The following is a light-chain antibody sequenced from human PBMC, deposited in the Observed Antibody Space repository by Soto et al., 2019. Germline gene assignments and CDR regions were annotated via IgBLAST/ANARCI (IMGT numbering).Light chain of an antibody. Sequence: QLVLTQPPSVSGAPGQRVTISSTGSSSNIGAGYDVHGYQQLPGTAPKLLIYGNGNWPSGVPDRFSGSKSGTSASLAITGLQAEDEADYYCQSYDSSLSGVVFGGGTKLTVL. CDR2: GNG. CDR1: SSNIGAGYD. J-gene: IGLJ2*01. CDR3: QSYDSSLSGVV. V-gene: IGLV1-40*01.